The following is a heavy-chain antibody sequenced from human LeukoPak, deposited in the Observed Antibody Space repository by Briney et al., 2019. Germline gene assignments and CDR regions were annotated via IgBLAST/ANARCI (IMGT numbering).Heavy chain of an antibody. V-gene: IGHV4-59*01. CDR3: ARAGIAAAGTNRYFDL. CDR1: GGSISSYY. D-gene: IGHD6-13*01. CDR2: IYYSGST. Sequence: SETLSLTCTVSGGSISSYYWSWIRQPPGKGLEWIGYIYYSGSTNYNPSLKSRVTISVDTSKNQFSLKLSSVTAADTAVYYCARAGIAAAGTNRYFDLWGRGTLVTVSS. J-gene: IGHJ2*01.